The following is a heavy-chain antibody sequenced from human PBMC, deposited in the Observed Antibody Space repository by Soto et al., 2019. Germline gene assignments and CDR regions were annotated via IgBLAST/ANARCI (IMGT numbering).Heavy chain of an antibody. Sequence: GGSLRLSCAASGFTFSSYAMSWVRQAPGKGLEWVSAISGSGGGTYYPDSVKGRFTVSRDNSKNTLYLQMNSLRAEDTAIYYCAKGDGSGSWYSNYWGQGTLVTVSS. D-gene: IGHD3-22*01. J-gene: IGHJ4*02. CDR1: GFTFSSYA. CDR3: AKGDGSGSWYSNY. CDR2: ISGSGGGT. V-gene: IGHV3-23*01.